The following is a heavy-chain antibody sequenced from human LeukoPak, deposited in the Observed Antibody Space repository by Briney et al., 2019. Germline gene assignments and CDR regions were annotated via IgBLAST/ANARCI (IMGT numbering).Heavy chain of an antibody. CDR2: LSGSGGGT. CDR3: VRDFRSADY. V-gene: IGHV3-23*01. CDR1: GFTFSSYA. J-gene: IGHJ4*02. Sequence: GGSLRLSCAASGFTFSSYAMSWVRQAPGKGLEWVSTLSGSGGGTYYADSVKARFIISRDNARNTVYLQMNSLRVEDTAVYYCVRDFRSADYWGQGTLVTVSS.